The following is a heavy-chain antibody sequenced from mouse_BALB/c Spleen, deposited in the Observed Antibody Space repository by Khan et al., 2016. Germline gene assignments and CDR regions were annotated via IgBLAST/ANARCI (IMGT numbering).Heavy chain of an antibody. V-gene: IGHV5-6-5*01. CDR2: IISGGNT. Sequence: EVELVESGGGLVKPGGSLKLSCAASGFTFSYYAMSWVRQTPEKRLEWVASIISGGNTYYPDSVKGRFTISRDNARNILYLQMSSLGSEDTAMYYCARAGGYFDVWGAGTTGTVSS. CDR1: GFTFSYYA. J-gene: IGHJ1*01. CDR3: ARAGGYFDV.